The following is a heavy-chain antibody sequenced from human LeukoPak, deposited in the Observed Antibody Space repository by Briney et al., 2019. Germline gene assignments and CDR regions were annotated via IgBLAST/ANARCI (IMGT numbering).Heavy chain of an antibody. D-gene: IGHD5-18*01. CDR3: AKDFGYSYGKHFDY. V-gene: IGHV3-30*18. CDR2: ISYDGSNK. Sequence: PGRSLRLSCAASGFTFSSYGMHWVRQAPGKGLEWVAVISYDGSNKYYADSVKGRFTISRDNSKNTLYLQMNSLRAEDTAVYYCAKDFGYSYGKHFDYWGQGTLVTVSS. CDR1: GFTFSSYG. J-gene: IGHJ4*02.